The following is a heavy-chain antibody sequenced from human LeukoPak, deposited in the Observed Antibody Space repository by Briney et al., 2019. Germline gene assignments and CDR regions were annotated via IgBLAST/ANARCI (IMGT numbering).Heavy chain of an antibody. CDR1: GXTVSTNY. D-gene: IGHD3-22*01. CDR2: IYSGGST. J-gene: IGHJ4*02. V-gene: IGHV3-53*01. Sequence: GGSLRLSCAASGXTVSTNYMNWVRQAPGKGLEWVSVIYSGGSTYYADSVKGRFTISRDDSKDTLYLQMNSLRAEDTAVYYCATSRVISDNYFDYWGQGTLVTVSS. CDR3: ATSRVISDNYFDY.